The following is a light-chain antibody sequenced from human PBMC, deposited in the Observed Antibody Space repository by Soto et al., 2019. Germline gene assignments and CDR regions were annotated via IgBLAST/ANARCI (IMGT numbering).Light chain of an antibody. CDR1: SSDVGGYNY. V-gene: IGLV2-14*01. CDR3: SSYTSSSLYV. CDR2: DVS. Sequence: QSALTQPASVSGSPGQSITISCTGTSSDVGGYNYVSWYQQHPGKAPKLMIYDVSNRPSGVSNRFSGSKSGNTSALTIPGLQAEDVADYYCSSYTSSSLYVFGTGTKVTVL. J-gene: IGLJ1*01.